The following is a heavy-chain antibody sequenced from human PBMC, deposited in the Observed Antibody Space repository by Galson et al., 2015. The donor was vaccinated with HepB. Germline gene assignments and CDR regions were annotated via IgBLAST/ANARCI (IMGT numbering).Heavy chain of an antibody. CDR1: GFTFSSYG. CDR2: ISYDGSNK. CDR3: AKDWGERPINSSSVVGLDY. J-gene: IGHJ4*02. Sequence: SLRLSCAASGFTFSSYGMHWVRQAPGKGLEWVAVISYDGSNKYYADSVKGRFTISRDNSKNTLYLQMNSLRAEDTAVYYCAKDWGERPINSSSVVGLDYWGQGTLVTVSS. V-gene: IGHV3-30*18. D-gene: IGHD6-13*01.